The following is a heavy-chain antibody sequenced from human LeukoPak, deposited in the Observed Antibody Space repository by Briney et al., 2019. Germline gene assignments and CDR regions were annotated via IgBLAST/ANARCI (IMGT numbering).Heavy chain of an antibody. CDR1: GGSISSYY. V-gene: IGHV4-4*07. CDR2: IYTSGST. D-gene: IGHD2-21*02. J-gene: IGHJ5*02. CDR3: ARDGLGGDCYSARCNWFDP. Sequence: PSETLSLTCTVSGGSISSYYWSWIRQPAGEGLEWIGRIYTSGSTNYNPSLKSRVTMSVDTSKNQFSLKLSSVTAADTAVYYCARDGLGGDCYSARCNWFDPWGQGTLVTVSS.